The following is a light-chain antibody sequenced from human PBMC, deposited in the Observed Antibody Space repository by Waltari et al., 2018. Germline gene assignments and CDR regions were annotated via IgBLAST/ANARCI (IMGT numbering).Light chain of an antibody. CDR1: SSSIGSNF. J-gene: IGLJ3*02. V-gene: IGLV1-47*02. Sequence: SALTQPPSASGTPGQGVTISCSGGSSSIGSNFVSWYQQFPETAPRLLIYSDDQRPSGVPDRFSGSKSGTSASLAISGLRSGDEADYYCSAWDDSLSGPVFGGGTKLTVL. CDR2: SDD. CDR3: SAWDDSLSGPV.